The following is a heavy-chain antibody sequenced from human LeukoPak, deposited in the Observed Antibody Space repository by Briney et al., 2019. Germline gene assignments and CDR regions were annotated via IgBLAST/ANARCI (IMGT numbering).Heavy chain of an antibody. D-gene: IGHD1-26*01. CDR3: ARVRWELRRIAAFDI. J-gene: IGHJ3*02. Sequence: SVKVSCKASGGTFSSYAISWVRQAPGQGLEWMGRIIPIFGTANYAQKFQGRVTITTDESTSTACMELSSLRSEDTAVYYCARVRWELRRIAAFDIWGQGTMVTVSS. CDR1: GGTFSSYA. CDR2: IIPIFGTA. V-gene: IGHV1-69*05.